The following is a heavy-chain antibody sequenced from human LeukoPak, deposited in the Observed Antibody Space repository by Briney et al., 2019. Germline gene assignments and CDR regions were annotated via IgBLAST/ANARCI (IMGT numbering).Heavy chain of an antibody. D-gene: IGHD2-8*01. J-gene: IGHJ4*02. CDR1: GGSISSYY. CDR3: AREHNVLMVYAPYFDY. V-gene: IGHV4-59*12. CDR2: IYYSGST. Sequence: SETLSLTCTVSGGSISSYYWSWIRQPPGKGLEWIGYIYYSGSTNYNPSLKSRVTISVDTSKNQFSLKLSSVTAADTAVYYCAREHNVLMVYAPYFDYWGQGTLVTVSS.